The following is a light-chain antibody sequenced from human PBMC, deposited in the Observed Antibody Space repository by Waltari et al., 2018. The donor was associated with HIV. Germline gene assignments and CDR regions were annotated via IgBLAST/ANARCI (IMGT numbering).Light chain of an antibody. V-gene: IGLV1-36*01. Sequence: QSVLTQPPSVSEAPRQRVTISCSGSSSNIGNNAVNWYQQVPGKAPKLLIYYDDRLSSGVSDRFSGSKSGTSASLAIRGLQSEDEAEYYCAAWDDYLNGYVFGSGTKVTVL. CDR1: SSNIGNNA. J-gene: IGLJ1*01. CDR3: AAWDDYLNGYV. CDR2: YDD.